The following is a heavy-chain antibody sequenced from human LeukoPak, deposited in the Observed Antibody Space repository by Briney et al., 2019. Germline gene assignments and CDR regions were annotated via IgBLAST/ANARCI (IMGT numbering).Heavy chain of an antibody. CDR3: AREGPLRLPYFDP. J-gene: IGHJ5*02. Sequence: ASVKVSCKASGYTFTNYVLHWLRQAPGQGLEWMGWINPNSGGTNYAQKFQGRVTMTRDTSIGTAYMELSRLTSDDTAVYYCAREGPLRLPYFDPWGQGTLVTVSS. CDR2: INPNSGGT. V-gene: IGHV1-2*02. CDR1: GYTFTNYV. D-gene: IGHD4-17*01.